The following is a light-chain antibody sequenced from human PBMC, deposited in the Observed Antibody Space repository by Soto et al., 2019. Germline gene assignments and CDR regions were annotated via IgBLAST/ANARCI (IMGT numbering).Light chain of an antibody. CDR3: QQRKSYPIT. J-gene: IGKJ5*01. V-gene: IGKV1-9*01. Sequence: DIQLTQSPSFLSASVGDRVTITCRASQDINTYLAWYPQKPGKAPKLLIFAASTLQNGVPSRFSGSGSGTEFTVTITSLQPEDFATYYCQQRKSYPITFGQGTRLEIK. CDR1: QDINTY. CDR2: AAS.